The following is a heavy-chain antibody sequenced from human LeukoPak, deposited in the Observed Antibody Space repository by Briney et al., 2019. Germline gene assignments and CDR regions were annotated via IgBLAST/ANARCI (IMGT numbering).Heavy chain of an antibody. J-gene: IGHJ6*03. V-gene: IGHV4-28*05. CDR2: IYYSGSI. CDR3: ARQLYSSGSYYAPMDV. Sequence: SETLSLTCAVSGYSISSSNWWGWIRQPPGKGLEWIGYIYYSGSIYYNPSLKSRVTMSVDTSKNQFSLKLSSVTATDTAVYYCARQLYSSGSYYAPMDVWGKGTTVTISS. CDR1: GYSISSSNW. D-gene: IGHD3-10*01.